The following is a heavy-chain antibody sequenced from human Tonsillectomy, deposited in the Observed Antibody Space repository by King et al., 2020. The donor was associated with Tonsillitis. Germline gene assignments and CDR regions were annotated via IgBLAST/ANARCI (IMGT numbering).Heavy chain of an antibody. CDR3: ARGRSIVGATTEDAFDI. CDR2: INHSGST. CDR1: GGSFSGYY. D-gene: IGHD1-26*01. J-gene: IGHJ3*02. V-gene: IGHV4-34*01. Sequence: VQLQQWGAGLLKPSETLSLTCAVYGGSFSGYYWSWICQPPGKGLEWIGEINHSGSTNYNPSLKGRVTISVETSKNQFSLKLSSVTAAATAVYYCARGRSIVGATTEDAFDIWGQGKMVTVSS.